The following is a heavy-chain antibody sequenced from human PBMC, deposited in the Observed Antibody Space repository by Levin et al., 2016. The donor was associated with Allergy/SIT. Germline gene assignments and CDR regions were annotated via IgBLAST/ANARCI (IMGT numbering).Heavy chain of an antibody. J-gene: IGHJ6*02. CDR3: ARIHTSSSWYYYGMDV. V-gene: IGHV4-34*01. Sequence: PGKGLEWIGEINHSGSTNYNPSLKSRVTISVDTSKNQFSLKLSSVTAADTAVYYCARIHTSSSWYYYGMDVWGQGTTVTVSS. CDR2: INHSGST. D-gene: IGHD6-13*01.